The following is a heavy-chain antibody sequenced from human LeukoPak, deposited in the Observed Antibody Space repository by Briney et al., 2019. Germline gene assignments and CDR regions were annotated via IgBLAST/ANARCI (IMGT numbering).Heavy chain of an antibody. Sequence: PSETLSLTCTVSGGSISNYDWSWIRQFPGKGLEWTGYIYNSGSTNYNPSLKSRVTISKDTSKNQFSLKLSSVTAADTAVYYCARVGAAMDNFDYWGQGTLVTVS. CDR2: IYNSGST. CDR1: GGSISNYD. V-gene: IGHV4-59*01. CDR3: ARVGAAMDNFDY. D-gene: IGHD5-18*01. J-gene: IGHJ4*02.